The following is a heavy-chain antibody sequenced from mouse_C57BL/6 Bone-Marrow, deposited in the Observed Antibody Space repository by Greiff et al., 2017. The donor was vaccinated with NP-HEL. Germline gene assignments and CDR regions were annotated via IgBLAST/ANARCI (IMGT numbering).Heavy chain of an antibody. D-gene: IGHD3-2*02. J-gene: IGHJ2*01. Sequence: QVQLQQSGTELGKPGAAVKLSCKASGYTFTSYWMHWLKQRPGQGLEWIGNINPNNGGTNDNEKFKTKATLTVDKSSSTAYMQLSSLTSEDSAVYYCARDSGYAFDYWGQGTTLTVSS. CDR1: GYTFTSYW. V-gene: IGHV1-53*01. CDR3: ARDSGYAFDY. CDR2: INPNNGGT.